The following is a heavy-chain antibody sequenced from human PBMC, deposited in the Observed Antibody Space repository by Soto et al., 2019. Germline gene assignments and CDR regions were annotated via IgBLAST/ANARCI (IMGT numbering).Heavy chain of an antibody. V-gene: IGHV3-53*01. Sequence: GGSLRLSCAASGFTVSSNYMSWVRQAPGKGLEWVSVIYSGGSTYYADSVKGRFTISRDNSKNTLYLQMNSLRAEDTAVYYCATADYGSGSYYIPLLGMDVWGQGTTVTVSS. D-gene: IGHD3-10*01. CDR3: ATADYGSGSYYIPLLGMDV. CDR2: IYSGGST. CDR1: GFTVSSNY. J-gene: IGHJ6*02.